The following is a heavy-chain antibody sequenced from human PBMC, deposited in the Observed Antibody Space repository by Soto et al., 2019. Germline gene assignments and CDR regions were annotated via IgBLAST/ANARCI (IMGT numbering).Heavy chain of an antibody. Sequence: QVQLEQSGAEVKQPRPSVKVSCKASGGTFSNSAISWVRQAPGQGLEGMGGIMPIFRTPDYSQKVQGRVNATADESTCAGYMELRGLRSDDTAVYYCARDKDRQQLCGNYYYILGVWGQGTTVTVSS. CDR3: ARDKDRQQLCGNYYYILGV. CDR1: GGTFSNSA. CDR2: IMPIFRTP. J-gene: IGHJ6*02. V-gene: IGHV1-69*12. D-gene: IGHD3-16*01.